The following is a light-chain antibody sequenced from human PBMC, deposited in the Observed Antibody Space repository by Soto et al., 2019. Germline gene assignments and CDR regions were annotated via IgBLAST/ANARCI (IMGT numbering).Light chain of an antibody. CDR2: SAS. CDR3: QHYNIYSEA. V-gene: IGKV1-5*01. J-gene: IGKJ1*01. Sequence: LTSSVGDKVTNNCRASQSISPYLHWYQQKPGEAPNLLIYSASILESGVPSRFSGSGSGTEFTLTISSLQPDDFATYYCQHYNIYSEAFGQGTKVDIK. CDR1: QSISPY.